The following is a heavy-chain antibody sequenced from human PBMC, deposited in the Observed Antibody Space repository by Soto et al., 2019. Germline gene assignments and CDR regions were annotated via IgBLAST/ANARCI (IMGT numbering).Heavy chain of an antibody. D-gene: IGHD3-16*01. CDR2: ISSSSSTI. J-gene: IGHJ3*02. CDR1: GFTFSSYS. Sequence: EVQLVESGGGLVQPGGSLRLSCAASGFTFSSYSMNWVRQAPGKGLEWVSYISSSSSTIYYADSVKGRFTISRNNAKNSLYLQMIGLRAEDTAVYYCAGESPTRGGGAFDIWGQGTMVTVSS. V-gene: IGHV3-48*01. CDR3: AGESPTRGGGAFDI.